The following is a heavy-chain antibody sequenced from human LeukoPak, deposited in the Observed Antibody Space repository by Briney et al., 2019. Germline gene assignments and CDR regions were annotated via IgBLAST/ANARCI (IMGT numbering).Heavy chain of an antibody. Sequence: VASVKVSCKASGYTFTGYYMHWVRQAPGQGLEWMGWINPNSGGTNYAQKFQGWVTMTRDTSISTAYMELSRLRSDDTAVYYCARSMAAGTEYFQHWGQGTLVTVSS. D-gene: IGHD6-13*01. CDR3: ARSMAAGTEYFQH. CDR1: GYTFTGYY. J-gene: IGHJ1*01. CDR2: INPNSGGT. V-gene: IGHV1-2*04.